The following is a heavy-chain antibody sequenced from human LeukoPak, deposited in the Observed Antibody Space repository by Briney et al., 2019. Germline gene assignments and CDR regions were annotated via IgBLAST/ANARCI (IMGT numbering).Heavy chain of an antibody. CDR3: ARGRSPYCSGGSCHEANWFDP. D-gene: IGHD2-15*01. V-gene: IGHV1-8*01. CDR1: GYTFTSYD. Sequence: ASVKVSCKASGYTFTSYDINWVRQATGQGLEWMGWMNPNSGNTGYAQKFQGRVTMTRNTSISTAYMELSSLRSEDTAVYYCARGRSPYCSGGSCHEANWFDPWGQGTLVTVSS. CDR2: MNPNSGNT. J-gene: IGHJ5*02.